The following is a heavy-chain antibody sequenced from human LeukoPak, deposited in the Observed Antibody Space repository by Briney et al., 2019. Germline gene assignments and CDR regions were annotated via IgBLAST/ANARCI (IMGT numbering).Heavy chain of an antibody. J-gene: IGHJ6*02. Sequence: SETLSLTCAVSGASVSKYAWSWVRQAPGKGLEYIGFLYFTERTKYNPSLKSRLSMSIDTSKNQFSLRLSSVTAADTVVYYCARDFPMTTSYYYYGMDVWGQGTTVTVSS. V-gene: IGHV4-59*02. CDR3: ARDFPMTTSYYYYGMDV. CDR1: GASVSKYA. D-gene: IGHD4-17*01. CDR2: LYFTERT.